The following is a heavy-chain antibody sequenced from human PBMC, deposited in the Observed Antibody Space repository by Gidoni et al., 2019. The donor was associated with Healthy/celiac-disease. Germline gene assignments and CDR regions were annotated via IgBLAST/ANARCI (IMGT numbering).Heavy chain of an antibody. CDR1: GFTFSSYG. CDR2: ISYDGSNK. CDR3: AKDWQQLAFGYFDY. V-gene: IGHV3-30*18. Sequence: QVQLVESGGGVVQPGRSLRLSCAASGFTFSSYGLHWVRQAPGKGLVWVAVISYDGSNKYYADSVKGRFTISRDNSKNTLYLQMNSLRAEDTAVYYCAKDWQQLAFGYFDYWGQGTLVTVSS. D-gene: IGHD6-13*01. J-gene: IGHJ4*02.